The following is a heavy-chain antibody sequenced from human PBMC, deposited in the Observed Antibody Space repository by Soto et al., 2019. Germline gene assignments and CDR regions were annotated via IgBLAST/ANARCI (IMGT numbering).Heavy chain of an antibody. Sequence: GGSLRLSCAASGFTFSSYAMHRVRQAPGKGLEWVAVISYDGSNKYYADSVKGRFTISRDNSKNTLYLQMNSLRAEDTAVYYCAIDRQYYYDSSCYYSYWGQGTLVTVSS. V-gene: IGHV3-30-3*01. J-gene: IGHJ4*02. CDR2: ISYDGSNK. CDR1: GFTFSSYA. D-gene: IGHD3-22*01. CDR3: AIDRQYYYDSSCYYSY.